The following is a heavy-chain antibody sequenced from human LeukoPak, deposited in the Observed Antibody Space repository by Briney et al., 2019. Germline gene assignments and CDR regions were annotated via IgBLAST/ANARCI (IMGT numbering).Heavy chain of an antibody. CDR1: GFTVGDNY. CDR2: IYSGGST. D-gene: IGHD6-13*01. CDR3: ARALSSRGWYYFDY. Sequence: GGSLRLSCAASGFTVGDNYMSWVRQAPGKGLEWVSVIYSGGSTYYADSVKGRFTISRDNSKSTLYLQVNSLRAEDTAVYYCARALSSRGWYYFDYWGQGTLVTVSS. J-gene: IGHJ4*02. V-gene: IGHV3-53*01.